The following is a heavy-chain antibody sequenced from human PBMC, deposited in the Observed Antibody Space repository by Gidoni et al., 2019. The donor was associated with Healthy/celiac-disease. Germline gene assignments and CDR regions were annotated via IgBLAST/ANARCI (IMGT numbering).Heavy chain of an antibody. CDR2: ISYDGSNK. V-gene: IGHV3-30*18. J-gene: IGHJ6*02. CDR1: GFTFSSYG. D-gene: IGHD6-13*01. Sequence: QVQLVESGGGVVQPRRSLRLSCAASGFTFSSYGMHWVRQAPGKGLEWVAVISYDGSNKYYADSVKGRFTISRDNSKNTLYLQMNSLRAEDTAVYYCAKDTGMWQQLVADGMDVWGQGTTVTVS. CDR3: AKDTGMWQQLVADGMDV.